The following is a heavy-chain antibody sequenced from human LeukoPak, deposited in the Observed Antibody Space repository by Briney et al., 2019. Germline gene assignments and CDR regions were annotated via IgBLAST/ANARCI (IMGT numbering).Heavy chain of an antibody. CDR3: ARGWDYDNGGRPTAYVY. D-gene: IGHD3-22*01. J-gene: IGHJ4*02. Sequence: ASVKVSCKASGYTFTSSGISWVRQAPGQGLEWMGGIIPIFGTANYAQKFQGKVTLTADESTSTAYIELRSLRSEDTAVYYCARGWDYDNGGRPTAYVYWGQGTLVTVSS. CDR2: IIPIFGTA. V-gene: IGHV1-69*13. CDR1: GYTFTSSG.